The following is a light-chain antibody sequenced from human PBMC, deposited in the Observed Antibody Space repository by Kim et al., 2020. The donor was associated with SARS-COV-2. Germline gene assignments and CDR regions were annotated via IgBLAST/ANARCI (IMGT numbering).Light chain of an antibody. Sequence: DIQMTQSPSAMSASVGDRVTITCRASQDISNFLAWFQQKPGKVPKRLIYAASSLQSGFPSRFSGSGSGTEYSLTISSLQPEDFATYYCLQHKSYPYTLGQGTKLEIK. J-gene: IGKJ2*01. CDR3: LQHKSYPYT. V-gene: IGKV1-17*03. CDR1: QDISNF. CDR2: AAS.